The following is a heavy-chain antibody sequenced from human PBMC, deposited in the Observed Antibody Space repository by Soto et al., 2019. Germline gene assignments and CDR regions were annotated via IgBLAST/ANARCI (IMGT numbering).Heavy chain of an antibody. CDR1: GGTFNTYA. CDR3: ARSLEEYYYDSSGYYYGY. D-gene: IGHD3-22*01. J-gene: IGHJ4*02. CDR2: IIPIFGTA. Sequence: SVKLSCEASGGTFNTYAISWVQQAPGQGLEWMGGIIPIFGTANYAQKFQGRVTLTADESTSTAYMELSSLRSEDTAVYYCARSLEEYYYDSSGYYYGYWGQGTPVTVSS. V-gene: IGHV1-69*13.